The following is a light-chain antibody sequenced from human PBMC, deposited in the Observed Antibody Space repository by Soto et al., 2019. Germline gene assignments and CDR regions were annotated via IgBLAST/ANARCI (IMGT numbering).Light chain of an antibody. Sequence: ETVLTQSPATLSLSPGERATLSCRASQSVDIYLAWYQQKPDQSPRLLIYDASNRAPGIPARFSGSGSGTDFTLTISSLEPEDFATYYCQQRKSWPPLTFGGGTKVEIK. CDR3: QQRKSWPPLT. CDR1: QSVDIY. V-gene: IGKV3-11*01. J-gene: IGKJ4*01. CDR2: DAS.